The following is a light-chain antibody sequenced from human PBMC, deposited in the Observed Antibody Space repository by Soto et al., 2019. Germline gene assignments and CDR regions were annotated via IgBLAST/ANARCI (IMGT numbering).Light chain of an antibody. CDR2: AAS. V-gene: IGKV1-39*01. CDR3: QQSYSTPLT. CDR1: QSISNY. J-gene: IGKJ3*01. Sequence: DIQMPQSPSSLSASVGDRVTITCRASQSISNYLNWYQQKPGKAPKLLIYAASSLQGDVPSRFSGSGSGTDFTLTITSLQPDDFATYYCQQSYSTPLTFGPGTKVYIK.